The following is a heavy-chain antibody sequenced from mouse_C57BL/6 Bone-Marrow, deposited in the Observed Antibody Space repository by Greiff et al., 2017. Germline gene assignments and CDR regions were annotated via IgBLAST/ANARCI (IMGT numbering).Heavy chain of an antibody. CDR3: ARFHYRFAY. CDR1: GYTFTSYW. D-gene: IGHD2-12*01. CDR2: INPSNGGT. J-gene: IGHJ3*01. V-gene: IGHV1-53*01. Sequence: VQLQQPGTELVKPGASVKLSCKASGYTFTSYWMHWVKQRPGQGLEWIGNINPSNGGTNYHEKFKSKSTLTVDKSSSTAYMQLSSLTSENTSVYFCARFHYRFAYWGQGTLVTVSA.